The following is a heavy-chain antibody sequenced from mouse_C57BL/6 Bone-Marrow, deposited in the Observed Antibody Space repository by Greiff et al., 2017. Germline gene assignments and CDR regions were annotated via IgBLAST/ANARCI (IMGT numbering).Heavy chain of an antibody. CDR1: GFTFSSYG. CDR2: ISSGGSYT. J-gene: IGHJ4*01. V-gene: IGHV5-6*01. CDR3: ARQVLSECYSIDY. Sequence: VPLVESGGDLVKPGGSLKLSCAASGFTFSSYGMSWVRQTPDKRLEWVATISSGGSYTYSPDSVKGRFTISRDNAKNTLYLQMSSLKSEDTAMYYCARQVLSECYSIDYWGQGTSVTFSS.